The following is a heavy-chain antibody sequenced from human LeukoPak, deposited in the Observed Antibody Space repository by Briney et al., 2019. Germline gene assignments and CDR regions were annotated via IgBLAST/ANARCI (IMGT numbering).Heavy chain of an antibody. J-gene: IGHJ4*02. CDR3: AKALLRFLEWLPSDY. CDR2: LSGSGGST. V-gene: IGHV3-23*01. CDR1: GFTFSSYA. D-gene: IGHD3-3*01. Sequence: QPGGSLRLSCAASGFTFSSYAMSWVRQAPGKGLEWVSALSGSGGSTYYADSVKGRFTISRDNSKNTLYLQMNSLRAEDTAVYYCAKALLRFLEWLPSDYWGQGTLVTVSS.